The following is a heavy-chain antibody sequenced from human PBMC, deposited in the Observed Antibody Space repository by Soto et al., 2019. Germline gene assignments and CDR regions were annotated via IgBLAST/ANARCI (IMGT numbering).Heavy chain of an antibody. CDR2: FDLENGET. CDR1: GYTLTELS. Sequence: ASVKVSCKVSGYTLTELSIHWVRQAPGEGLEWMGGFDLENGETIYAQRFQGRVTMTEESSADTPYMELSSLRSEDTAVYYCAIEARLSNQFDHRGQVTMVTVSS. CDR3: AIEARLSNQFDH. D-gene: IGHD6-6*01. J-gene: IGHJ4*02. V-gene: IGHV1-24*01.